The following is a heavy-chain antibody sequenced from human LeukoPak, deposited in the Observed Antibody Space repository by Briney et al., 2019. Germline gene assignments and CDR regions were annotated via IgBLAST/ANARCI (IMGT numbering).Heavy chain of an antibody. CDR1: GGSISSYY. V-gene: IGHV4-59*01. Sequence: SETLSLTCTVSGGSISSYYWSWIRQPPGKGLEWIGYIYYSGSTNYNPSLKSRVTISVDTSKNQFSLKLSSVTAADTAVYYCARAASSGWVGYYYYYGMDVWGQGTTVTVSS. J-gene: IGHJ6*02. CDR2: IYYSGST. CDR3: ARAASSGWVGYYYYYGMDV. D-gene: IGHD6-19*01.